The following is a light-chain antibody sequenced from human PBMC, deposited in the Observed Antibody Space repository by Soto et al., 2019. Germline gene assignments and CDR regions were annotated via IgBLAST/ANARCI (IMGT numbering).Light chain of an antibody. CDR3: QSYDSSNPVV. J-gene: IGLJ2*01. CDR1: SGSIASNY. V-gene: IGLV6-57*04. Sequence: NFMLTQPHSVSESPGKTVTISCTRSSGSIASNYVQWYQQRPGSAPTTVIYEDNQRPSGVPDRFSGPIDSSSNSASLTISGLKTEDEADYYCQSYDSSNPVVFGGGTQLTVL. CDR2: EDN.